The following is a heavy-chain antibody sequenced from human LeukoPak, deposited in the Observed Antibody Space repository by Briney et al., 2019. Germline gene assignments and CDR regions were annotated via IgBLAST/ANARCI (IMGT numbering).Heavy chain of an antibody. V-gene: IGHV4-39*01. CDR1: GGSISSPTFY. J-gene: IGHJ5*02. CDR3: ARRVGPRTGLNWFDP. Sequence: PSEALSLTCTVSGGSISSPTFYWDWVRQAPGKGLEWIGSIYFSGFTHYSPSLKSRITISIDTSKSQFSLNLRSVTAADTAMYHCARRVGPRTGLNWFDPWRPGTLVTVSS. CDR2: IYFSGFT. D-gene: IGHD1-14*01.